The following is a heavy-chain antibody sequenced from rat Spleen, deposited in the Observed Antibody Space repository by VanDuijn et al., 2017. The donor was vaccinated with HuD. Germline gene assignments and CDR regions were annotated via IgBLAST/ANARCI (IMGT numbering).Heavy chain of an antibody. D-gene: IGHD5-1*01. CDR3: ASRTGTWFAY. J-gene: IGHJ3*01. CDR2: INYDGSST. V-gene: IGHV5-31*01. Sequence: EVQLVESGGGLVQPGRSLKLSCVASGFTFNDNWMTWIRQAAGKGLEWVATINYDGSSTYYRDSVKGRFTISRDNAKNILYLQMDSLRSEDTATYYCASRTGTWFAYWGQGTLVTVSS. CDR1: GFTFNDNW.